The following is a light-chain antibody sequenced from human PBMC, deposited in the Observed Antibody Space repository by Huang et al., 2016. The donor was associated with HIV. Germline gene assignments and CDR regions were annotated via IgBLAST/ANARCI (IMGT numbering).Light chain of an antibody. V-gene: IGKV1-27*01. CDR2: GAS. J-gene: IGKJ2*01. Sequence: DIQMTQSPSSLSTTIGDRVTITGRASQGIRNYLAWYQQNPGKVPKLLIYGASTLQSRVPSRFSGSGSGTDFTLTISSLQPEDVATYYCQEYYSAPYTFGQGTKLEIK. CDR3: QEYYSAPYT. CDR1: QGIRNY.